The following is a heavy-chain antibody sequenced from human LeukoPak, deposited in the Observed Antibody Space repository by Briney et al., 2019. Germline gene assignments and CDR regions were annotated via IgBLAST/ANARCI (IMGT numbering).Heavy chain of an antibody. J-gene: IGHJ3*02. CDR2: IYTSGST. CDR1: GGSISSYY. Sequence: SETLSLTCTVSGGSISSYYWSWIRQPAGKGLEWIGRIYTSGSTNYNPYLKSRVTMSVNTSKNQFSLQLSSVTAADTAVYYCARDEYYYDSSGYSDAFDIWGQGTMVTVSS. V-gene: IGHV4-4*07. CDR3: ARDEYYYDSSGYSDAFDI. D-gene: IGHD3-22*01.